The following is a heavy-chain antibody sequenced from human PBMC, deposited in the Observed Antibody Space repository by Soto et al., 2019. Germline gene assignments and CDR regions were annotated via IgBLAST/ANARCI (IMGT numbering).Heavy chain of an antibody. CDR1: GFTFSSYS. CDR2: ITSSGTTV. Sequence: EVHLVESGGGLVQPGGSLRLSCAASGFTFSSYSRNWVRQAPEKGLEWVSYITSSGTTVYYADSVRGRFTISRDNAKNSLYLQMNSLRDDDTAVYYCARGSSNWAYYFDFWGQGTLVTVSS. CDR3: ARGSSNWAYYFDF. V-gene: IGHV3-48*02. J-gene: IGHJ4*02. D-gene: IGHD6-13*01.